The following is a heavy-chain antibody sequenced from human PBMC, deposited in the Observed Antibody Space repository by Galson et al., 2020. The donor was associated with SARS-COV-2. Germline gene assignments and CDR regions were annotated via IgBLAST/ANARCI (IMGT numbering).Heavy chain of an antibody. CDR3: AKIRESTGGYYATSLYYFDN. D-gene: IGHD1-26*01. V-gene: IGHV3-23*01. J-gene: IGHJ4*02. CDR2: IRGVGGST. Sequence: GESLKISCAASGFTLSSYVMSWVRQAPGKGLEWVSGIRGVGGSTYYADSVKGRFTISTDSSMNTLYLQMNSLRAEDTAVYYCAKIRESTGGYYATSLYYFDNWGQGTLVTVSS. CDR1: GFTLSSYV.